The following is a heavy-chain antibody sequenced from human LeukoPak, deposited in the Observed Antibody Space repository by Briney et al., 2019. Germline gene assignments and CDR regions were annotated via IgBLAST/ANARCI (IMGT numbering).Heavy chain of an antibody. CDR3: ARAVQVTTGGLF. CDR2: INPNSGGT. D-gene: IGHD4-17*01. CDR1: GYTFTGYY. Sequence: ASVKVSCKASGYTFTGYYMHWVRQAPGQGLEWMGWINPNSGGTNYAQKFQGRVTMTRDTSISTAYMELSSLRSDDTAVYYCARAVQVTTGGLFWGQGTLVTVSS. V-gene: IGHV1-2*02. J-gene: IGHJ4*02.